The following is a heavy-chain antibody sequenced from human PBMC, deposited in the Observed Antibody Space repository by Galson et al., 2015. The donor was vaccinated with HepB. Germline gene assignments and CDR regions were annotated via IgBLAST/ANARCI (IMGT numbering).Heavy chain of an antibody. J-gene: IGHJ6*03. CDR3: ARGAYYDILTGWHYYMDV. D-gene: IGHD3-9*01. Sequence: SLRLSCAASGFTFSSYSMNWVRQAPGKGLEWVSYISSSSSTIYYADSVKGRFTISRDNAKNSLYLQMNSLRDEDTAVYYCARGAYYDILTGWHYYMDVWGKGTTVTVSS. V-gene: IGHV3-48*02. CDR1: GFTFSSYS. CDR2: ISSSSSTI.